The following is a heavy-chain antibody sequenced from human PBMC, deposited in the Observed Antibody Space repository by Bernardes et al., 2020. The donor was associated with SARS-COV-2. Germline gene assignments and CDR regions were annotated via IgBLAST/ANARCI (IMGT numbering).Heavy chain of an antibody. CDR3: ARDPLKGWYFDL. CDR1: GGSISSYY. Sequence: TLSLTCTVSGGSISSYYWSWIRQPPGKGLEWIGYIYYSGSTNYNPSLKSRVTISVDTSKNQFSLKLSSVTAADTAVYYCARDPLKGWYFDLWGRGTLVTVSS. V-gene: IGHV4-59*01. CDR2: IYYSGST. J-gene: IGHJ2*01.